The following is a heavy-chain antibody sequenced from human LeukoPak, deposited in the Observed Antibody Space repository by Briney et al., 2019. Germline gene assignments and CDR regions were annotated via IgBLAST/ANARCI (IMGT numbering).Heavy chain of an antibody. Sequence: GGSLRLSCAASGFTFHDYAMHWVRQAPGKGLEWVSVIYSGGSTYYADSVKGRFTISRDNSKNTLYLQMNSLRAEDTAVYYCARNAMVRGVIMEGWGQGTLVTVSS. J-gene: IGHJ4*02. D-gene: IGHD3-10*01. CDR1: GFTFHDYA. CDR3: ARNAMVRGVIMEG. CDR2: IYSGGST. V-gene: IGHV3-53*01.